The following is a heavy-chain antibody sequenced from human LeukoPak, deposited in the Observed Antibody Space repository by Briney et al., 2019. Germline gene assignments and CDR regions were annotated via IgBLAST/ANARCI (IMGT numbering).Heavy chain of an antibody. Sequence: GASVKLSCKASGYTFTSYGISWVRQAPGQGLEWMGWISAYNGNTDYAQKLQGRVTMTTDTSTSTAYMELRSLRSDDTAVYYCARARIAVAVDWGYYFDYWGQGTLVTVSS. CDR2: ISAYNGNT. D-gene: IGHD6-19*01. CDR1: GYTFTSYG. V-gene: IGHV1-18*01. CDR3: ARARIAVAVDWGYYFDY. J-gene: IGHJ4*02.